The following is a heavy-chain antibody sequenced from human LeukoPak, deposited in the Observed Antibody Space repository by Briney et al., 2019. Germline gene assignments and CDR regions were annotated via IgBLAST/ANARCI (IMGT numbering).Heavy chain of an antibody. J-gene: IGHJ3*01. D-gene: IGHD3-22*01. CDR1: GGSISSGGYY. V-gene: IGHV4-31*03. CDR3: ARDYYDSSGSV. Sequence: SETLSLTCTVSGGSISSGGYYWSWIRQHPGTGLEWIGYIYYSGSTYYNPSLKSRVTISVDTSKNQFSLKLSSVTAADTAVYYCARDYYDSSGSVWGQGTMVTVSS. CDR2: IYYSGST.